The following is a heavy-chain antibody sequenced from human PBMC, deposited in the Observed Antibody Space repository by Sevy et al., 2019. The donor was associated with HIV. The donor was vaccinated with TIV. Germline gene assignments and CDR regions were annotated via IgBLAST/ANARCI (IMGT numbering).Heavy chain of an antibody. J-gene: IGHJ1*01. Sequence: VKVSCKTSGYTFTSYGISWVRQAPGQGLEWMGWISTYNGDTNSAQKVQGRVTMTTDTSTTTAYMELRSLRSDDTAVYYCARAPSGSQGPGQYFHHWGQGTLVTVSS. CDR2: ISTYNGDT. CDR3: ARAPSGSQGPGQYFHH. V-gene: IGHV1-18*01. D-gene: IGHD1-26*01. CDR1: GYTFTSYG.